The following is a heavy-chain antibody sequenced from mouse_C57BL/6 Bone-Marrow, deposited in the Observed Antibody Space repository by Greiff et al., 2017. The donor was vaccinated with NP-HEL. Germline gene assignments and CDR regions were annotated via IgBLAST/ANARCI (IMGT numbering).Heavy chain of an antibody. V-gene: IGHV5-4*01. J-gene: IGHJ2*01. Sequence: EVHLVESGGGLVKPGGSLKLSCAASGFTFSSYAMSWVRQTPEKRLEWVATISDGGSYTYYPDNVKGRFTISRDNAKNNLYLQMSHLKSEDTAMYYCARDPTEYYFDYWGQGTTLTVSS. CDR1: GFTFSSYA. D-gene: IGHD1-1*01. CDR2: ISDGGSYT. CDR3: ARDPTEYYFDY.